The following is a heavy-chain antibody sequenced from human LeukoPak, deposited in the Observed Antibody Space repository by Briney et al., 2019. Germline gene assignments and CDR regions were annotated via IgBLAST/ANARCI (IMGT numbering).Heavy chain of an antibody. J-gene: IGHJ6*02. CDR1: GYTFTGYY. V-gene: IGHV1-2*02. D-gene: IGHD1-7*01. Sequence: ASVKVSCKASGYTFTGYYMHWVRQAPGQGLEWMGWINPNSGGTNYAQKFQGRVTMTRDTSISTAYMELSRLRSDDTAVYYCARVKLELRPRLTYGMDVWGLGTTVTVSS. CDR2: INPNSGGT. CDR3: ARVKLELRPRLTYGMDV.